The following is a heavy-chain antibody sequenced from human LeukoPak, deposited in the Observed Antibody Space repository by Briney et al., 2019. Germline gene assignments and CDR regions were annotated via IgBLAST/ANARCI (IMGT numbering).Heavy chain of an antibody. CDR3: ASVPAAARVTKFDY. V-gene: IGHV4-34*01. Sequence: SETLSLTCAVYGGSFSGYYWSWIRQPPGKGLEWIGEINHSGSTNYNPSLKSRVTISVDTSKNQFSLKLSSVTAADTAVYYCASVPAAARVTKFDYWGQGTLVTVSS. CDR1: GGSFSGYY. CDR2: INHSGST. J-gene: IGHJ4*02. D-gene: IGHD2-2*01.